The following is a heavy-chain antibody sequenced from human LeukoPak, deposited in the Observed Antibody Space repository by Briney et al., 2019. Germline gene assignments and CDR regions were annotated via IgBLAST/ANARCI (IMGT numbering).Heavy chain of an antibody. CDR3: ARVGSSSDHFDY. CDR2: IYYSGST. CDR1: GGSISSNSYY. D-gene: IGHD6-6*01. J-gene: IGHJ4*02. V-gene: IGHV4-39*07. Sequence: SETLSLTCTVSGGSISSNSYYWGWIRQPPGKGLEWIGSIYYSGSTHYNPSLKSRVTISVDTSKNQFSRKLSSVTAADTAVYYCARVGSSSDHFDYWGQGTLVTVSS.